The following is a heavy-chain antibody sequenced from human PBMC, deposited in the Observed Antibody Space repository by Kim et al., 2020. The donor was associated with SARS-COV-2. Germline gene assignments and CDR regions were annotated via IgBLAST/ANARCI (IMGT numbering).Heavy chain of an antibody. D-gene: IGHD6-19*01. CDR3: ARDVYSSGWYNY. J-gene: IGHJ4*02. Sequence: YYAYSVKGIFTISRDKSRNTLYLQMNGLRAEDTAVYYCARDVYSSGWYNYWGQGTLVTVSS. V-gene: IGHV3-66*01.